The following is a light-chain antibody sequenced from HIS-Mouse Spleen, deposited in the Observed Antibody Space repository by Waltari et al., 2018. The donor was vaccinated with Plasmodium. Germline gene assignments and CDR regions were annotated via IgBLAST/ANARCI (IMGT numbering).Light chain of an antibody. V-gene: IGKV3-20*01. CDR2: GAS. CDR1: RSVSSSY. J-gene: IGKJ2*01. Sequence: EIVLTQSPGTLSLSPGERATLSCRASRSVSSSYLAWYQQKPGQAPRLLINGASSRATGIPDRFSGSGSGTDFTLTISRLEPEVFAVYYCQQYGSSPYTFGQGTKLEIK. CDR3: QQYGSSPYT.